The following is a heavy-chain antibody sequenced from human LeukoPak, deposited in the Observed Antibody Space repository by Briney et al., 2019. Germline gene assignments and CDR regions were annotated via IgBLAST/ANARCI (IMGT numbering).Heavy chain of an antibody. Sequence: ASGTLSLTCAVSGGSISSSNWWSWVRQPPGKGLEWIGEIYHSGSTNYNPSLKSRVTISVDTSKNQFSLKLSSVTAADTAVYYCARHGSFRLRGSAARWFDPWGQGTPVTVSS. CDR3: ARHGSFRLRGSAARWFDP. CDR2: IYHSGST. D-gene: IGHD2-15*01. CDR1: GGSISSSNW. J-gene: IGHJ5*02. V-gene: IGHV4-4*02.